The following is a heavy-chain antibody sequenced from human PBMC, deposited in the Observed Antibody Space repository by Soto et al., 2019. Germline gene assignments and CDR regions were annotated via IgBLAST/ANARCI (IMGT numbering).Heavy chain of an antibody. CDR3: AGGYGSGSYYKVGVPFDP. J-gene: IGHJ5*02. Sequence: PSETLSLTCTVSGGSISSGGYYWSWIRQHPGKGLEWIGYIYYSGSTYYNPSLKSRVTISVDTSKNQFSLKLSSVTAADTAVYYCAGGYGSGSYYKVGVPFDPWGQGTLVTVSS. V-gene: IGHV4-31*03. CDR1: GGSISSGGYY. CDR2: IYYSGST. D-gene: IGHD3-10*01.